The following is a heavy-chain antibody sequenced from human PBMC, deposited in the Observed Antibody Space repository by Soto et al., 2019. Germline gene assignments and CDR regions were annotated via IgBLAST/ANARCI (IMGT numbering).Heavy chain of an antibody. CDR3: ARGSDCSSTSCYEGYYYYGMDV. D-gene: IGHD2-2*01. Sequence: GGSLRLSCAASGFTFSSYGMHWVRQAPGKGLEWVAVIRYDGSNKYYADSVKGRFTISRDNSKNTLYLQMNSLRAEDTAVYYCARGSDCSSTSCYEGYYYYGMDVWGQGTTVTVSS. J-gene: IGHJ6*02. V-gene: IGHV3-33*01. CDR1: GFTFSSYG. CDR2: IRYDGSNK.